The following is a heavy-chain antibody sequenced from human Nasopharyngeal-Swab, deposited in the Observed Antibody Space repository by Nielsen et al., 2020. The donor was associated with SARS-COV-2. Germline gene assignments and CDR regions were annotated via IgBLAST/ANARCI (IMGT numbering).Heavy chain of an antibody. Sequence: SETLSLTCSVSVSGGSINSGTYYWNWIRQPAGKGLEWLGRVYRSGDSDYNPSLQSPITISMDPSTNQLSLELTSVTAADTALYYCAWGDKTLVRDGFDVWGQGTMVTVSS. J-gene: IGHJ3*01. CDR1: GGSINSGTYY. V-gene: IGHV4-61*02. CDR2: VYRSGDS. D-gene: IGHD5-24*01. CDR3: AWGDKTLVRDGFDV.